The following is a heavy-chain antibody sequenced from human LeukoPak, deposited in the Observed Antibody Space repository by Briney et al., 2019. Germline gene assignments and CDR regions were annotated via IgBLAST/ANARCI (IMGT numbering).Heavy chain of an antibody. D-gene: IGHD2-2*01. J-gene: IGHJ4*02. Sequence: SETLSLTCTVSDYSISSGYYWGWIRQPPGKGLEWIGSIYHSGGTYYNPSLKSRVTISVDTSKNQFSLKLTSVTAADTAIYYCASRVVVPAYYYDCWGQGTLVTASS. CDR2: IYHSGGT. CDR3: ASRVVVPAYYYDC. V-gene: IGHV4-38-2*02. CDR1: DYSISSGYY.